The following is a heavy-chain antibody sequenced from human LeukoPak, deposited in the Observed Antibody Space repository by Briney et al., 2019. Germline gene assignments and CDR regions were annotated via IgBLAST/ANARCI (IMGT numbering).Heavy chain of an antibody. CDR2: ISDSGVTT. CDR3: AKRPYSSGYYHFDY. Sequence: GGSLRLSCAASGFTFSSYAMSWVRQAPGKGLEWVSGISDSGVTTYYADSVKGRFTISRDNSKNTMYLQMNSLRAEDTAVYYCAKRPYSSGYYHFDYWGQGTLVTVST. CDR1: GFTFSSYA. V-gene: IGHV3-23*01. D-gene: IGHD3-22*01. J-gene: IGHJ4*02.